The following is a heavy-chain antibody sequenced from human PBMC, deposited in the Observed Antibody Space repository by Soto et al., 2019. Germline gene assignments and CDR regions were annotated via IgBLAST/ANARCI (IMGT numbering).Heavy chain of an antibody. Sequence: QVQLVESGGGGVQPGRSLRLSCAASGFTFSSYAMHWVRQAPGKGLEWVAVISYDGSNKYYADSVKGRFTISRDNSKNTLYLQMNSLRAEDTAVYYCASIQWLPKPDYWGQGTLVTVSS. CDR2: ISYDGSNK. D-gene: IGHD6-19*01. V-gene: IGHV3-30-3*01. CDR1: GFTFSSYA. J-gene: IGHJ4*02. CDR3: ASIQWLPKPDY.